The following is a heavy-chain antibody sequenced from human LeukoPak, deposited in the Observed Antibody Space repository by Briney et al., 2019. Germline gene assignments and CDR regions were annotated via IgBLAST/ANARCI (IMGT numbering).Heavy chain of an antibody. J-gene: IGHJ4*02. CDR1: GFTFSSYA. V-gene: IGHV3-23*01. CDR3: AKTTTGYSSGRFPGWPVDY. Sequence: GGSLRLSCAASGFTFSSYAMNWVRQAPGKGLEWVSGIFGSGGSTHYADSVKGRFTISRDNSKNTVYLQMNSLRAEDTAVYYCAKTTTGYSSGRFPGWPVDYWGQGTLVTVSS. CDR2: IFGSGGST. D-gene: IGHD6-19*01.